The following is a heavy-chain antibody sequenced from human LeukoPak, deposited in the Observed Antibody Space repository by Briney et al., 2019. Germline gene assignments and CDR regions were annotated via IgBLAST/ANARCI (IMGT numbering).Heavy chain of an antibody. J-gene: IGHJ4*02. CDR1: GFTFSSYG. D-gene: IGHD4-11*01. CDR2: ISWDGGST. CDR3: AKEGVTVTTERYFDY. Sequence: GRSLRLSCAASGFTFSSYGMHWVRQAPGKGLEWVSLISWDGGSTYYADSVKGRFTISRDNSKNSLYLQMNSLRTEDTALYYCAKEGVTVTTERYFDYWGQGTLVTVSS. V-gene: IGHV3-43*01.